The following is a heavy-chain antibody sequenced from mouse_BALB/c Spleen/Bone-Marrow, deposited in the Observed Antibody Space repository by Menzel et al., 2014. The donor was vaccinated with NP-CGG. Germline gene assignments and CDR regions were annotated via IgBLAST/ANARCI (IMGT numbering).Heavy chain of an antibody. V-gene: IGHV1-69*01. Sequence: QVQLQQPGAELVMPGASVKMSCKASGYTFTDYWMHWVKQRPGQGLEWIGAIDTSDSYISYNQKFKGKATLTVDESSSTGYMQLSSLTSEDSAVYHCARSDYRYDPLANWGQGTLVTVSA. CDR2: IDTSDSYI. CDR1: GYTFTDYW. J-gene: IGHJ3*01. CDR3: ARSDYRYDPLAN. D-gene: IGHD2-14*01.